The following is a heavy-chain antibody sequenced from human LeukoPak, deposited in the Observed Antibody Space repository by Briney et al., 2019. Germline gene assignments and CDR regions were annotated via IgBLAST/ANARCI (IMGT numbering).Heavy chain of an antibody. CDR2: ISYDGSNK. J-gene: IGHJ4*02. V-gene: IGHV3-30*03. CDR1: GFTFSNYA. Sequence: GGSLRLSCAASGFTFSNYAIHWVRQAPGKGLEWVAFISYDGSNKYYANSVKGRFTISRDSSKNTLYLQMNSLRAEDTAVYYCARDPKYSSSSWGQGTLVTVSS. D-gene: IGHD6-13*01. CDR3: ARDPKYSSSS.